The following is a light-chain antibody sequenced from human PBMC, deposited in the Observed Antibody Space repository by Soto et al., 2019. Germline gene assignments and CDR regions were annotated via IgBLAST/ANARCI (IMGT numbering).Light chain of an antibody. CDR1: QSISTY. V-gene: IGKV1-39*01. Sequence: DIQMTQAPSSLSASVGDRVAISCRAIQSISTYLNWYQQKPGTAPRLLISRASSVKSGVPPRFSGSGSGRDFTLTISSLRPEDIGTYFCQQSYSSPWTFGPGTKVDI. J-gene: IGKJ1*01. CDR2: RAS. CDR3: QQSYSSPWT.